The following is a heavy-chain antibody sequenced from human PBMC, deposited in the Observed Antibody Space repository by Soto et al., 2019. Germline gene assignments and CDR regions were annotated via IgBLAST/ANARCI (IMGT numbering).Heavy chain of an antibody. CDR1: GYTFTSYG. Sequence: ASVKVSCKASGYTFTSYGISWVRQAPGQGLEWMGWISAYNGNTNYAQKLQGRVTMTTDTSTSTAYMELSRLRSDDTAVYYCARGLDTAMGSGWDYYYMDVWGKGTTVTVSS. D-gene: IGHD5-18*01. V-gene: IGHV1-18*01. J-gene: IGHJ6*03. CDR2: ISAYNGNT. CDR3: ARGLDTAMGSGWDYYYMDV.